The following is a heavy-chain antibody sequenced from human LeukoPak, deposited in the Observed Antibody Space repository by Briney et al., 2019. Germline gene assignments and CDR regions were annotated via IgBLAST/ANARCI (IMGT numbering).Heavy chain of an antibody. D-gene: IGHD3-10*01. CDR1: GYTFTPYY. Sequence: SVKVSCKPSGYTFTPYYLHSVPQAPGHELEWMGWIHPNSGVTNYAQNFQGRVSMTTDTSIITVYMELSRLRSDDTAVYYCVRGYYGSGTYYRDYWGEGTVVSV. J-gene: IGHJ4*02. V-gene: IGHV1-2*02. CDR3: VRGYYGSGTYYRDY. CDR2: IHPNSGVT.